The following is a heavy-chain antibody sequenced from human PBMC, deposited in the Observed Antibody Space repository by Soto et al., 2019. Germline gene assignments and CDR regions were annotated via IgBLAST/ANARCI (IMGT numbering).Heavy chain of an antibody. CDR3: ARGPLYYYDSSGPFQFDY. CDR1: GYTFTSYG. D-gene: IGHD3-22*01. Sequence: ASVKVSCKASGYTFTSYGISWVRQAPGQGLERMGWISAYNGNTNYAQKLQGRVTMTTDTSTSTAYMELRSLRSDDTAVYYCARGPLYYYDSSGPFQFDYWGQGTLVTVSS. J-gene: IGHJ4*02. V-gene: IGHV1-18*01. CDR2: ISAYNGNT.